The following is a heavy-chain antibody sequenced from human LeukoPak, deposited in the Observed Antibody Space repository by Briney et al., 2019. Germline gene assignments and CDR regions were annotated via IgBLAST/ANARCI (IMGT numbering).Heavy chain of an antibody. CDR3: ARDSWGSGYKNYFDS. Sequence: PSETLSLTCTVSGASVRGYYWSWIRQPPGKGLEWIGYIHYTGNTDYNPSLTSRVTMSVDTSKNQFSLKLSSVTAADTAVYYCARDSWGSGYKNYFDSWGQGTLVTVSS. V-gene: IGHV4-59*02. CDR1: GASVRGYY. CDR2: IHYTGNT. J-gene: IGHJ4*02. D-gene: IGHD3-9*01.